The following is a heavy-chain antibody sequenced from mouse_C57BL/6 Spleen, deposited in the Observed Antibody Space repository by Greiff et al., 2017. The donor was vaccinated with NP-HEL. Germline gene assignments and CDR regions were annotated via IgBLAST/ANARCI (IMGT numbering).Heavy chain of an antibody. V-gene: IGHV1-19*01. CDR1: GYTFTDYY. J-gene: IGHJ2*01. Sequence: VQLKQSGPVLVKPGASVKMSCKASGYTFTDYYMNWVKQSHGKSLEWIGVINPYNGGTSYNQKFKGKATLTVDKSSSTAYMELNSLTSEDSAVYYCARMRGFDYWGQGTTLTVSS. CDR2: INPYNGGT. CDR3: ARMRGFDY.